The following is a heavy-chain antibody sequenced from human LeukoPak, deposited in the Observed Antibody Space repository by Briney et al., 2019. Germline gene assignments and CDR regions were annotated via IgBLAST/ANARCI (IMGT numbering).Heavy chain of an antibody. D-gene: IGHD4-17*01. CDR2: IYYTGTT. V-gene: IGHV4-30-4*08. J-gene: IGHJ6*02. CDR3: ARDTKGYGDYVSHFYYYGMDV. CDR1: GDSISSGGYY. Sequence: PSETLSLTCTVSGDSISSGGYYWSWIRQHPGKGLEWIGCIYYTGTTYYNTSLQSRVTISVDTSKNQFSLKLSSVTAADTAVYYCARDTKGYGDYVSHFYYYGMDVWGQGTTVTVSS.